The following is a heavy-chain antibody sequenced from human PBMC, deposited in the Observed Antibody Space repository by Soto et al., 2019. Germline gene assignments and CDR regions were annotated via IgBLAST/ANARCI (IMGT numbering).Heavy chain of an antibody. CDR1: GGSISSGGYY. CDR2: LYYSGST. Sequence: QVQLQESGPGLVKPSQTLSLTCTVSGGSISSGGYYWSWIRQHPGKGLVWIGYLYYSGSTYYNPSLKSRVTISVDTSKNQFTLKLGSVTAADTAVYYCARVHDYGDYVPSWFDPWGQGTLVTVSS. V-gene: IGHV4-31*03. J-gene: IGHJ5*02. CDR3: ARVHDYGDYVPSWFDP. D-gene: IGHD4-17*01.